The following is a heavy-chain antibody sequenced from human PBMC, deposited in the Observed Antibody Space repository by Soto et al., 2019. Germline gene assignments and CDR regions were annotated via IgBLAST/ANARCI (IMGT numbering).Heavy chain of an antibody. J-gene: IGHJ4*02. V-gene: IGHV4-39*01. CDR2: IYYSGST. Sequence: QLQLQESGPGLVKPSETLSLTCTVSGGSISSSSYYWGWIRQPPGKGLEWIGSIYYSGSTYYNPSLKSRVTISVDTSKNQFSLKLSPVTAADTAVYYCARRYSSSLSKVYYFEYWGQGTLVTVSS. D-gene: IGHD6-13*01. CDR1: GGSISSSSYY. CDR3: ARRYSSSLSKVYYFEY.